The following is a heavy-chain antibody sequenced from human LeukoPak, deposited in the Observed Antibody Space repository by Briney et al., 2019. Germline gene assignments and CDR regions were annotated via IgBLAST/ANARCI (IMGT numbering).Heavy chain of an antibody. V-gene: IGHV4-59*08. CDR2: IYYDGST. CDR3: ARRGGGHAFDI. CDR1: GRSISSYY. Sequence: SETLSLTCTVCGRSISSYYGSWIRQPPGKGLEYIGYIYYDGSTNYNPSLKSRVTISIDTSKIHFSLRLSSVTAADTALYYCARRGGGHAFDIWGQGTIITVSS. D-gene: IGHD3-16*01. J-gene: IGHJ3*02.